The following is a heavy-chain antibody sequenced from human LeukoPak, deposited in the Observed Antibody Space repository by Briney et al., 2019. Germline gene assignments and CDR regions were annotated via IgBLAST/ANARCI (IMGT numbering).Heavy chain of an antibody. J-gene: IGHJ4*02. D-gene: IGHD5-18*01. Sequence: GGSLRLSCAASGFTFSSYSMNWVRQTPGKGLEWVSGISWNSGNIDYADSVKGRFTISRDNAKNSLYLQMNSLRAEDTALYYCAKGRGYNYGYIFGYFDYWGQGTLVTVSS. CDR1: GFTFSSYS. V-gene: IGHV3-9*01. CDR2: ISWNSGNI. CDR3: AKGRGYNYGYIFGYFDY.